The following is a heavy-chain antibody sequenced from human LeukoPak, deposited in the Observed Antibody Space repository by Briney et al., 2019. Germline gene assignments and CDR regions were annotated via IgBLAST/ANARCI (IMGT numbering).Heavy chain of an antibody. CDR2: ISYDGSNK. D-gene: IGHD5-12*01. CDR3: AKDRTKWLRFAKTPGDY. Sequence: GRSLRLSCAASGFTFSSYGMHGVRQAPGKGLEWVAVISYDGSNKYYADSVKGRFTISRDNSKNTLYLQMNSLRAEDTAVYYCAKDRTKWLRFAKTPGDYWGQGTLVTVSS. CDR1: GFTFSSYG. V-gene: IGHV3-30*18. J-gene: IGHJ4*02.